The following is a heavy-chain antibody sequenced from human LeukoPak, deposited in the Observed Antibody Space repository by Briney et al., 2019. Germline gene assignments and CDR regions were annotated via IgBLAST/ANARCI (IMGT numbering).Heavy chain of an antibody. CDR3: ATPYYYGSGNYIYSFDY. D-gene: IGHD3-10*01. CDR2: IYYSGST. CDR1: GESISGFY. Sequence: PSETLSLTCTVSGESISGFYWNWIRQPPGKGLEWIGYIYYSGSTNYNPSLKSRVTISIDTSKNQFSLKLSSVTAADTAVYYCATPYYYGSGNYIYSFDYWGQGTLVTVSS. J-gene: IGHJ4*02. V-gene: IGHV4-59*08.